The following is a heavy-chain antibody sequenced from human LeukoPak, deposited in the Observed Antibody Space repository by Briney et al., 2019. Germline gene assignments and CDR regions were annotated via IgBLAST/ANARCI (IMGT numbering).Heavy chain of an antibody. J-gene: IGHJ4*02. D-gene: IGHD2-2*01. CDR3: ARVGIVVVPATANAYYFDY. Sequence: SSETLSLTCTVSGYSISSGYYWGWIRQPPGKGLEWIGYIYHSGSTYYNPSLKSRVTISVDTSKNQFSLKLSSVTAADTAVYYCARVGIVVVPATANAYYFDYWGQGTLVTVSS. V-gene: IGHV4-38-2*02. CDR2: IYHSGST. CDR1: GYSISSGYY.